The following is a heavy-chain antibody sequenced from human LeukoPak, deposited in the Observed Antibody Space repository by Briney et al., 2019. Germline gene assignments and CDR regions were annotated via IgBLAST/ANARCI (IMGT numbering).Heavy chain of an antibody. D-gene: IGHD6-13*01. CDR2: INHSGST. CDR1: GGSISSSSYY. Sequence: SETLSLTCTVSGGSISSSSYYWGWIRQPPGKGLEWIGEINHSGSTNYNPSLKSRVTISVDTSKNQFSLKLSSVTAADTAVYYCARGLRFRQQLQGRSFDPWGQGTLVTVSS. J-gene: IGHJ5*02. CDR3: ARGLRFRQQLQGRSFDP. V-gene: IGHV4-39*07.